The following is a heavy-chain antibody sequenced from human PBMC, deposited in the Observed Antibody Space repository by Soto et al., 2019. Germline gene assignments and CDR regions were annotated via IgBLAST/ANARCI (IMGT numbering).Heavy chain of an antibody. J-gene: IGHJ3*02. V-gene: IGHV4-30-2*01. D-gene: IGHD2-2*01. CDR2: IYHSGST. CDR1: GGSISSGGNS. CDR3: ARGGGYCSSPSCYRVGYVAFYI. Sequence: QLQLQESGSGLVKPSQTLSLTCAVSGGSISSGGNSWSWIRQPPGKGLEWIGYIYHSGSTYYNPSLKSRVTISADRSKNQFSLKLNSVTAADTAVYYCARGGGYCSSPSCYRVGYVAFYIWGHGTMLTVSS.